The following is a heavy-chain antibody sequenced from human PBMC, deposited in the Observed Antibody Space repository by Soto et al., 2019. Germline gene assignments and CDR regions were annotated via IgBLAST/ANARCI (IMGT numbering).Heavy chain of an antibody. J-gene: IGHJ6*02. D-gene: IGHD4-17*01. CDR2: ISYDGSNK. V-gene: IGHV3-30-3*01. Sequence: QVQLVESGGGVVQPGRSLRLSCAASGFTFSSYAIHWVRQAPGKGLEWVTIISYDGSNKYYADSVKGRFTISRDNSKNTLYLQMNSLRAEDTPVYYCARDPRQYGYYYGLDVWGQGTTVTV. CDR3: ARDPRQYGYYYGLDV. CDR1: GFTFSSYA.